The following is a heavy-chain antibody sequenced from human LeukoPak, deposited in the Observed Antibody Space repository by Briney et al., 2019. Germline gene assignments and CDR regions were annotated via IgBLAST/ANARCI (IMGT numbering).Heavy chain of an antibody. D-gene: IGHD4-23*01. CDR1: GFTFSSYT. CDR2: ISSSSSTI. Sequence: GGSLRLSCAASGFTFSSYTMNWVRQAPGKGLEWVSYISSSSSTIYYADSVKGRFTISRDNAKNSLYLQMNSLRAEDTAVYYCASLSLRWSDYWGQGTLVTVSS. J-gene: IGHJ4*02. CDR3: ASLSLRWSDY. V-gene: IGHV3-48*04.